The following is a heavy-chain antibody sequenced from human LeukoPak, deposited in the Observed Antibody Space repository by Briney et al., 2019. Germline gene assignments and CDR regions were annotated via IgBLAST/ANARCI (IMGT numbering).Heavy chain of an antibody. D-gene: IGHD6-19*01. Sequence: GGSLRLSCAASGFTVSSNYMSWVRQAPGKGLEWVSVIYSGGSTYYADSVKGRFTISRDNSKNTLYLQMNSLRAEDTAVYYCARDRVYSSGRGSRYYFDYWGQGTLVTVSS. CDR3: ARDRVYSSGRGSRYYFDY. CDR1: GFTVSSNY. J-gene: IGHJ4*02. V-gene: IGHV3-66*01. CDR2: IYSGGST.